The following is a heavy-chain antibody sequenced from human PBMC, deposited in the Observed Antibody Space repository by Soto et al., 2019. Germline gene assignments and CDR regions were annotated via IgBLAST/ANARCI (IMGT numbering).Heavy chain of an antibody. V-gene: IGHV3-11*01. Sequence: GGSLRLSCAASGFTFDDYGMSWVRQAPGKGLEWVSYISSSGSTIYYADSVKGRFTISRDNAKNSLYLQMNSLRAEDTAVYYCARRGSPSGRRVYWGQGTLVIVSS. CDR2: ISSSGSTI. CDR1: GFTFDDYG. D-gene: IGHD6-6*01. J-gene: IGHJ4*02. CDR3: ARRGSPSGRRVY.